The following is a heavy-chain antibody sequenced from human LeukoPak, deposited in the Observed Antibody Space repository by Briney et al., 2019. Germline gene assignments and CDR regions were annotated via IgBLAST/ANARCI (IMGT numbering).Heavy chain of an antibody. CDR2: ISAYNGNT. Sequence: ASVKVSCKASGYTFTNFAISWVRQAPGQGLEWMGWISAYNGNTNYAQKLQGRVTMTTDTSTSTAYMELRSLRSDDLFLSCRRRHTISAAGYDFDYWGQGTLVTASS. CDR1: GYTFTNFA. CDR3: RRHTISAAGYDFDY. D-gene: IGHD6-13*01. V-gene: IGHV1-18*03. J-gene: IGHJ4*02.